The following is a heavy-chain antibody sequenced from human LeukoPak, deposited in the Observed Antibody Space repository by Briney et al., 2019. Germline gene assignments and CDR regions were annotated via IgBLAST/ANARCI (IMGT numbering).Heavy chain of an antibody. CDR1: GLTFSSFS. Sequence: PGGSLRLSCAASGLTFSSFSMTWVRQAPGKGLEWISYISSDSSTIDYADPVKGRFTISRDNAQNSVYLQMISLRGEDTAVYYCATGHYATTLDYWGQGARVTVSS. V-gene: IGHV3-48*01. J-gene: IGHJ4*02. D-gene: IGHD1-26*01. CDR3: ATGHYATTLDY. CDR2: ISSDSSTI.